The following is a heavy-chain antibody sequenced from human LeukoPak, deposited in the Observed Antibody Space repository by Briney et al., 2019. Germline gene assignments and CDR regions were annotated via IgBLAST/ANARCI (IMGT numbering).Heavy chain of an antibody. Sequence: PSETLSLTCTVSGGSISSYYWSWIRQPPGKGLEWIGYIYYSGSTNYNPSLKSRVTISVDTSKNQFSLKLSSVTAADTAVYYCARVGKSIAAAGKYPYYFDYWGQGTLVTVSS. J-gene: IGHJ4*02. V-gene: IGHV4-59*01. D-gene: IGHD6-13*01. CDR2: IYYSGST. CDR1: GGSISSYY. CDR3: ARVGKSIAAAGKYPYYFDY.